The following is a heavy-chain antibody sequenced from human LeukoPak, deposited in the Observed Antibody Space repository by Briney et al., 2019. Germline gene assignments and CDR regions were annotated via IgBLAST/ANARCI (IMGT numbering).Heavy chain of an antibody. V-gene: IGHV4-4*08. J-gene: IGHJ3*01. CDR1: DGAIGRFY. Sequence: SETLSLTCSVSDGAIGRFYWSWIRQSPGKGLDWIGYTHNSGTTAYNPSLKSRATISLDMSESHFSLMLTSVTAADTAIYYCASVVPAGECSGGSCYGGPYTFNTWGQGTVVTVSS. CDR3: ASVVPAGECSGGSCYGGPYTFNT. D-gene: IGHD2-15*01. CDR2: THNSGTT.